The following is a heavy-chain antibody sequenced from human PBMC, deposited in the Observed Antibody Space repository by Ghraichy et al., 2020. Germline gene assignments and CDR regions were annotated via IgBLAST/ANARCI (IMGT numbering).Heavy chain of an antibody. Sequence: ASVKVSCKVSGYTLTELSMHWVRQAPGKGLEWMGGFDPEDGETIYAQKFQGRVTMTEDTSTDTAYMELRSLRSDDTAVYYCAREGGLGYCSSTSCYGAGYYGMDVWGQGTTVTVSS. CDR2: FDPEDGET. V-gene: IGHV1-24*01. D-gene: IGHD2-2*01. J-gene: IGHJ6*02. CDR3: AREGGLGYCSSTSCYGAGYYGMDV. CDR1: GYTLTELS.